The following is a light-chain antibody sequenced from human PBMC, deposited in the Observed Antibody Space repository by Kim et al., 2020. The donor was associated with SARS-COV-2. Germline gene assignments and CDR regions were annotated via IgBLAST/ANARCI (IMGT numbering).Light chain of an antibody. J-gene: IGLJ2*01. Sequence: GQSITSSRTGTSNDVGGYNDVSWYQQHPGKAPKLMIYDVSNRPSGVSNRFSGSKSANTASLTISGLQAEDAADYYCSSYTSSTTVVFGGGTQLTVL. V-gene: IGLV2-14*03. CDR2: DVS. CDR1: SNDVGGYND. CDR3: SSYTSSTTVV.